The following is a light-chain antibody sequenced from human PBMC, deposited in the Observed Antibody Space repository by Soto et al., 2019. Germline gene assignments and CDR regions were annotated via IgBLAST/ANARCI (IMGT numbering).Light chain of an antibody. V-gene: IGKV1-13*02. CDR1: QGISSA. Sequence: AIPLTQSPSSLSASVGDRVSITCRASQGISSALAWYQHKPGKAPKILIYDASSLQSGVPSRFSGSASGTECTLTISSLQPEDFATYYCQQLKTYPFTFGQGTRLQIK. CDR3: QQLKTYPFT. CDR2: DAS. J-gene: IGKJ5*01.